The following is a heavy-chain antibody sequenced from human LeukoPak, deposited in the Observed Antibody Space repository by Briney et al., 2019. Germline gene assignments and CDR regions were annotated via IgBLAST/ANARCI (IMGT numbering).Heavy chain of an antibody. CDR2: IYYSGST. CDR3: ARVVVVPAALYYFDY. J-gene: IGHJ4*02. CDR1: GGSISRYY. D-gene: IGHD2-2*01. V-gene: IGHV4-59*01. Sequence: PSETLSLTCTVSGGSISRYYWSWIRHPPGEGLEWIGYIYYSGSTNYNPSLKGRVTISVDTSKNQFSLKLSSVTAADTAVYYCARVVVVPAALYYFDYWGQGTLVTVSS.